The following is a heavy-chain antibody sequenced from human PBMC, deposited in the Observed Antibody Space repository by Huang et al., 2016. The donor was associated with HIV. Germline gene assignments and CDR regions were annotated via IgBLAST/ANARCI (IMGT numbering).Heavy chain of an antibody. CDR1: GGSISSHY. CDR2: IFYSGTT. Sequence: QVQLQESGPGQVQPSATLSLTCTVSGGSISSHYWSWIRQPPGKGPAWIGTIFYSGTTTYNPALKSRVTISIDMSKNQFSLKLSSVTAADTAVYFCARDRLVPAAITNYYYHMDVWGKGTTVTVSS. J-gene: IGHJ6*03. V-gene: IGHV4-59*11. D-gene: IGHD2-2*01. CDR3: ARDRLVPAAITNYYYHMDV.